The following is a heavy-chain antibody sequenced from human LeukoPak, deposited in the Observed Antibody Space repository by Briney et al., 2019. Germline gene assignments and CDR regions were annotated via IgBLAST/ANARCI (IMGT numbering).Heavy chain of an antibody. Sequence: PGRSLRLSCAASGSTFDDYAMHWVRQAPGKGLEWVSGITWNSGSVGCADSVKGRFTISRDNAKNSLYLQMNSLRAEDTALYYCAKDIGTSGSSLDYWGQGTLVTVSS. J-gene: IGHJ4*02. CDR2: ITWNSGSV. CDR3: AKDIGTSGSSLDY. CDR1: GSTFDDYA. D-gene: IGHD3-10*01. V-gene: IGHV3-9*01.